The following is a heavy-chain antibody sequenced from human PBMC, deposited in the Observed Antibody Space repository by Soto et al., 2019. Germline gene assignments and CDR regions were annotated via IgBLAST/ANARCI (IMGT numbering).Heavy chain of an antibody. V-gene: IGHV4-30-4*01. D-gene: IGHD3-3*01. CDR2: IYNSGIT. CDR3: ARGVTVFGLVRRFWFDP. J-gene: IGHJ5*02. CDR1: GGSISSGDYS. Sequence: QVLLQESGPGLVKSSQTLSLTCTVSGGSISSGDYSWSWVRQSPGKGLEWIGHIYNSGITYYNPSLKSRVVISIDTSRNQFSLRLNSLTAADRAVYFCARGVTVFGLVRRFWFDPWGQGTVVTVSS.